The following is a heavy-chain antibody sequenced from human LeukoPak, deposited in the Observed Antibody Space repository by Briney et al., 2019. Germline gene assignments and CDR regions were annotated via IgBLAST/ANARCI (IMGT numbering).Heavy chain of an antibody. J-gene: IGHJ4*02. Sequence: GASVKVSCKASGYTFTSYGISWVRQAPGQGLEWMGWISAYNGNTNYAQKLQGRVTMTTDTSTSTAYTELRSLRSDDTAVYYCARDRASRGELLLDYFDYWGQGTLVTVSS. V-gene: IGHV1-18*01. D-gene: IGHD2-15*01. CDR1: GYTFTSYG. CDR2: ISAYNGNT. CDR3: ARDRASRGELLLDYFDY.